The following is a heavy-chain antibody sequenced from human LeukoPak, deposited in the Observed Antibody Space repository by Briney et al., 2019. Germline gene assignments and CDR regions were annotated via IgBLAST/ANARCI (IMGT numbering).Heavy chain of an antibody. V-gene: IGHV4-30-2*01. Sequence: SETLSLTCAVSGGSISSGGYSWSWIRQPPGKGLEWIGYIYHSGSTYYNPSLKSRVTISVDRSKNQFSLKLSSVTAADTAVYYCASDSPIAAAAGKHNYGMYVWGKGTTVTVAS. J-gene: IGHJ6*04. CDR2: IYHSGST. CDR3: ASDSPIAAAAGKHNYGMYV. D-gene: IGHD6-13*01. CDR1: GGSISSGGYS.